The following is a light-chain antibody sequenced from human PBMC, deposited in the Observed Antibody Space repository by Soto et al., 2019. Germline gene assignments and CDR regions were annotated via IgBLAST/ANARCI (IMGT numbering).Light chain of an antibody. CDR2: DAS. CDR1: QSVSSSY. Sequence: EIALTQSQGTMSVSVGASATLSCRASQSVSSSYLAWYQQQPGQAPRLLIYDASNRATGIPARFSGSGSGTDFTLTLRSLEPEEFAFDDCQHRSNWPTFGQGARLEIK. V-gene: IGKV3D-20*02. J-gene: IGKJ5*01. CDR3: QHRSNWPT.